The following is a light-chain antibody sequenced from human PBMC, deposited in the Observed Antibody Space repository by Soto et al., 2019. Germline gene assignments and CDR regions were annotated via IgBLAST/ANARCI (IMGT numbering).Light chain of an antibody. CDR3: AAWDDSLSGL. Sequence: QSVLTQPPSASGTPGQRVTISCSGSSSNIGSNYVYWYQQLPGTAPKLLIYRNNQRPSGVPERFSGSKSGTSASLAISGLRSEDEADYYCAAWDDSLSGLFGGGTKVTVL. CDR1: SSNIGSNY. V-gene: IGLV1-47*01. CDR2: RNN. J-gene: IGLJ3*02.